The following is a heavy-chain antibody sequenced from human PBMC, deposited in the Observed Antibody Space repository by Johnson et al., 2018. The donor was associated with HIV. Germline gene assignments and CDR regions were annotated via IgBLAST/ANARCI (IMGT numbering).Heavy chain of an antibody. Sequence: QVQLVESGGGLVKPGGSLRLSCAASRFTFSDYYMSWIRQTPGKGLEWVSYISSSGGTIYYADSVKGRFSISRDNSKNTLYLQMNSLRAEDTAVYYCAKDPMVATPANAFDIWGQGTMVTVSS. J-gene: IGHJ3*02. CDR3: AKDPMVATPANAFDI. V-gene: IGHV3-11*04. CDR1: RFTFSDYY. CDR2: ISSSGGTI. D-gene: IGHD5-12*01.